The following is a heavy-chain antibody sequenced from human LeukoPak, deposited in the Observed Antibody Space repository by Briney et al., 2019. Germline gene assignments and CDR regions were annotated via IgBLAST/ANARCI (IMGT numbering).Heavy chain of an antibody. D-gene: IGHD3-9*01. CDR1: GFTFNNAW. Sequence: PGGSLRLSCAASGFTFNNAWMSWIRQVPGKGLEWVGRIKSKGAGGTTDYPALVKGRFVISRDDSKNTLYLQMNSLKTEDTAVYYCTTDILTGYYHVYFDYWGQGTLVTVSS. V-gene: IGHV3-15*01. CDR2: IKSKGAGGTT. CDR3: TTDILTGYYHVYFDY. J-gene: IGHJ4*02.